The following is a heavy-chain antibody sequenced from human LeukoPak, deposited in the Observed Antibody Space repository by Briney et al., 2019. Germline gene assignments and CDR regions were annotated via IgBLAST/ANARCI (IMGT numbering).Heavy chain of an antibody. D-gene: IGHD3-16*01. CDR1: GFTFSTYW. J-gene: IGHJ4*02. CDR3: ARYRGSGGQRLDY. V-gene: IGHV3-7*01. CDR2: IKQDGTEK. Sequence: GGSLRLSCAAPGFTFSTYWMTWVRQAPGKGLEWVANIKQDGTEKYYVDSVKGRFTVSRDNAKNSLYLQMNSLRAEDTAVYYCARYRGSGGQRLDYWGQGTLVTVSS.